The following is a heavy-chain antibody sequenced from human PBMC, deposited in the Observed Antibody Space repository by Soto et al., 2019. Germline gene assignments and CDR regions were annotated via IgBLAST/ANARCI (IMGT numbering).Heavy chain of an antibody. J-gene: IGHJ4*02. CDR3: ARLVAAAGIDY. CDR2: ISWSGDNV. Sequence: GGSLRLSCATSGFTFDGYGMHWVRQGPGKGLEWVAGISWSGDNVGYADSVKGRFTISADKSISTAYLQWSSLKASDTAMYYCARLVAAAGIDYWGQGTLVTVSS. V-gene: IGHV3-9*01. CDR1: GFTFDGYG. D-gene: IGHD6-13*01.